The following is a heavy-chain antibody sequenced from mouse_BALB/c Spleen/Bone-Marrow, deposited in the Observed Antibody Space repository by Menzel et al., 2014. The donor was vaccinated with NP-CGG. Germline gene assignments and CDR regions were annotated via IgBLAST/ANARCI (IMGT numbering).Heavy chain of an antibody. CDR3: ARQSRAWFAY. Sequence: EVKVVESGGGLVKPGGSLKLSCAASGFAFSSYDMSWVRQTPEKRPEWVAYISSGGGSTYYPDTVKGRFTISRDNAKNPLYLQMSSLKSEVTAMYYCARQSRAWFAYWGQGTLVTVSA. D-gene: IGHD1-1*01. CDR1: GFAFSSYD. V-gene: IGHV5-12-1*01. CDR2: ISSGGGST. J-gene: IGHJ3*01.